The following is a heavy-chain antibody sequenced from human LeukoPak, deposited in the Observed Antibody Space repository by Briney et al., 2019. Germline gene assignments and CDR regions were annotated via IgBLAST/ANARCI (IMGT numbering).Heavy chain of an antibody. J-gene: IGHJ6*03. D-gene: IGHD6-19*01. V-gene: IGHV4-59*01. CDR2: IYYSGST. CDR3: ARVPRIAVAGTRYYYYYMDV. CDR1: RGSISSYF. Sequence: KTSETLSLTCTVSRGSISSYFWSWIRQPPGKGLEWIGYIYYSGSTNYNPSLKSRVTISVDTSKNQFSLKLSSVTAADTAVYYCARVPRIAVAGTRYYYYYMDVWGKGTTVTVSS.